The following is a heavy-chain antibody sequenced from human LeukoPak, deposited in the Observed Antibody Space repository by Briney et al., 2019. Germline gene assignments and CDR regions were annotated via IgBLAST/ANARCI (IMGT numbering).Heavy chain of an antibody. V-gene: IGHV3-48*04. D-gene: IGHD1-26*01. J-gene: IGHJ3*02. CDR3: ARDPYSGSYPDAFDI. CDR2: ISSSGSTI. Sequence: GGSLRLSCAASGFTFSSYWMNWVRQAPGKGLEWVSYISSSGSTIYYADSVKGRFTISRDNAKNSLYLQMNSLRAEDTAVYYCARDPYSGSYPDAFDIWGQGTMVTVSS. CDR1: GFTFSSYW.